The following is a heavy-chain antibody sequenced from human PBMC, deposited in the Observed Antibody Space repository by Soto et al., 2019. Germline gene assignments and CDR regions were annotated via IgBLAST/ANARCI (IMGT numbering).Heavy chain of an antibody. CDR3: AREVVEYSSPNYYYYMDV. J-gene: IGHJ6*03. Sequence: GGSLRLSCAASGFTFSSYSMNWVRQAPGKGLEWVSSISSSSSYIYYADSVKGRFTISRDNAKNSLYLQMNSLRAEDTAVYYCAREVVEYSSPNYYYYMDVWGKGTTVTVSS. V-gene: IGHV3-21*01. CDR2: ISSSSSYI. CDR1: GFTFSSYS. D-gene: IGHD6-6*01.